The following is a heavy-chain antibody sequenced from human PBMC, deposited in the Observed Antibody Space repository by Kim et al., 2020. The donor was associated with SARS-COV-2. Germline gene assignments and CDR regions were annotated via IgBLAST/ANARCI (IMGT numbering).Heavy chain of an antibody. J-gene: IGHJ4*02. Sequence: GGSLRLSCADSGFTFNEYGMTWVRHAPGKGLEWVSAINWNAGILAHADSVKGRFTISRDNVKNSLYLQMNSLRVEDTALYYCARLEPYDSSGYSFDYWGQGILVTDSS. CDR2: INWNAGIL. D-gene: IGHD3-22*01. CDR3: ARLEPYDSSGYSFDY. CDR1: GFTFNEYG. V-gene: IGHV3-20*04.